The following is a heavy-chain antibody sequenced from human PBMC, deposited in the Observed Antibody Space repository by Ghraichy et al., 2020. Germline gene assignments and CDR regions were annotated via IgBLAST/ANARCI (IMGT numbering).Heavy chain of an antibody. D-gene: IGHD6-19*01. V-gene: IGHV3-74*01. Sequence: GALRLSCAASGFIFSNYWMDWVRQAPGKGLVWVSRIHSDGTYRDYADSVKGRFTISRDNAKNTLYLQMNSLRVEDTAVYYCARDTNEAGQTFDLWGQGTLVTVSS. CDR1: GFIFSNYW. J-gene: IGHJ4*01. CDR3: ARDTNEAGQTFDL. CDR2: IHSDGTYR.